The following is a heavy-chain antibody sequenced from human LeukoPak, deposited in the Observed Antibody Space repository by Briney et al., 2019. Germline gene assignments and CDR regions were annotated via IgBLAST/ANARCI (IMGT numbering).Heavy chain of an antibody. D-gene: IGHD2-2*01. V-gene: IGHV4-61*02. CDR1: GGSISSGSYY. CDR2: IYTSGST. J-gene: IGHJ6*04. Sequence: SQTLSLTCTVSGGSISSGSYYWRWIRQPAGKGLEWIGRIYTSGSTNYNPSLKSRVTISVDTSKNQFSLKLSSVTAADTAVYYCARLVLKIKVGDVWGKGTTVTISS. CDR3: ARLVLKIKVGDV.